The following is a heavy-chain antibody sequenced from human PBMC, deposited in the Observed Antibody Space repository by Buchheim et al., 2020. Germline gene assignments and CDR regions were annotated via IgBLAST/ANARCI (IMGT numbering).Heavy chain of an antibody. Sequence: QVQLVQSGADVKKPGASVRVSCKASGYTFTSHTIHWVRQAPGQRLEWMGWFSADNGDTKYSQKFQGRVTITSETSASTAYMDLSSLRSEDTAVYYCARDSASYYGYFDYWGQGTL. CDR3: ARDSASYYGYFDY. V-gene: IGHV1-3*01. D-gene: IGHD3-22*01. J-gene: IGHJ4*02. CDR2: FSADNGDT. CDR1: GYTFTSHT.